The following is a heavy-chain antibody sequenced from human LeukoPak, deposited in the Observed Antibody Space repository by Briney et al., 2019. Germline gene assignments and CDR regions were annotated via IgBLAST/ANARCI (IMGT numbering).Heavy chain of an antibody. CDR3: ARSPHGDSQLWAGYYYYYMDV. CDR1: GGTFSSYA. CDR2: IIPIFGTA. J-gene: IGHJ6*03. D-gene: IGHD4-17*01. V-gene: IGHV1-69*01. Sequence: SVKVSCKASGGTFSSYAISWVRQAPGQGLEWMGGIIPIFGTANYAQKFQGRVTITADESTSTAYMELSSLRSEDTAVYYCARSPHGDSQLWAGYYYYYMDVWGKGTTVTVSS.